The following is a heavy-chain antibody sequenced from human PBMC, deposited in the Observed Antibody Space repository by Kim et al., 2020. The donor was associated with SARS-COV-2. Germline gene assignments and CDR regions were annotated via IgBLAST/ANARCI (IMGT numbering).Heavy chain of an antibody. V-gene: IGHV4-34*01. CDR3: ARGRSVDTAMVTEYYFDY. CDR1: GGSFSGYY. CDR2: INHSGST. D-gene: IGHD5-18*01. J-gene: IGHJ4*02. Sequence: SETLSLTCAVYGGSFSGYYWSWIRQPPGKGLEWIGEINHSGSTNYNPSLKSRVTISVDTSKNQFSLKLSSVTAADTAVYYCARGRSVDTAMVTEYYFDYWGQGTLVTVSS.